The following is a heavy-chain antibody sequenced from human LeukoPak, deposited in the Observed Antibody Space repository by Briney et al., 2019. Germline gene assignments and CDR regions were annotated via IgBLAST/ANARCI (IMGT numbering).Heavy chain of an antibody. CDR1: GFTFDDYA. CDR2: ISWNSGSI. V-gene: IGHV3-9*01. CDR3: ASSSFDY. D-gene: IGHD6-13*01. Sequence: GGSQRLSCAASGFTFDDYAMHWVRHAPGKGLEWVSGISWNSGSIGYADSVKGRFTISRDNAKNSLYLQMNSLRAEDTALYYCASSSFDYWGQGTLVTVSS. J-gene: IGHJ4*02.